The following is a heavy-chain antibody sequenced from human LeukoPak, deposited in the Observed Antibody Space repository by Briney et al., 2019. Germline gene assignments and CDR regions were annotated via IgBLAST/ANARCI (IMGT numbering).Heavy chain of an antibody. D-gene: IGHD6-6*01. CDR1: GYTFTSYD. V-gene: IGHV1-8*01. J-gene: IGHJ5*02. Sequence: GCSVTDSCKASGYTFTSYDLNWVRQATAQGLEWMGWMNHNSGNTRYAQKFQGGVTMTRNTSTSTAYMELSRLRSEDTAVYYCATAKLIAARRVHTGNWFDPWGQGTLVTVSS. CDR3: ATAKLIAARRVHTGNWFDP. CDR2: MNHNSGNT.